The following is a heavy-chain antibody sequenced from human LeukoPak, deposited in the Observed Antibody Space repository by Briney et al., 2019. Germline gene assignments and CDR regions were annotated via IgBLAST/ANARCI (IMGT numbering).Heavy chain of an antibody. CDR2: MSGSGGST. CDR1: GFTFSSYA. D-gene: IGHD3-3*01. V-gene: IGHV3-23*01. Sequence: QTGGSLRLSCAASGFTFSSYAMSWVRQAPGKGLEWVSAMSGSGGSTCYADSVKGRFTISRDNAKNTLYLQMNSLIAEDTAVYYCAKDLRNSGYYNYWGQGTLVTVSS. J-gene: IGHJ4*02. CDR3: AKDLRNSGYYNY.